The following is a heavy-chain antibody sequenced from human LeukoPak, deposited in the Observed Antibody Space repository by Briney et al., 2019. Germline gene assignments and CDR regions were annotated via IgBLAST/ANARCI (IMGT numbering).Heavy chain of an antibody. J-gene: IGHJ5*02. V-gene: IGHV1-46*01. CDR3: ARGHSFRGGYVSRWFDP. CDR1: GYTFTSFH. D-gene: IGHD3-10*01. Sequence: ASVKVSCKTSGYTFTSFHMHWVRQAPGQGLEWMGMIDPSGGSTTYAQHFQGRVTMTTDTSTNTFYMELSSLRFDDTGIYFCARGHSFRGGYVSRWFDPWGQGTLVTVSS. CDR2: IDPSGGST.